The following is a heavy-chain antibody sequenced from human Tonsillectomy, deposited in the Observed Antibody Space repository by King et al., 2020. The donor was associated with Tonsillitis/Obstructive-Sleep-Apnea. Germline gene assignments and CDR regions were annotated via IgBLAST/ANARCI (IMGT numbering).Heavy chain of an antibody. CDR1: GFTFSGSA. V-gene: IGHV3-73*01. CDR3: TTTGIAVAGTYAFDI. D-gene: IGHD6-19*01. Sequence: VQLVESGGGLVQPGGSLKLSCAASGFTFSGSAMHWVRQASGKGLEWVGRIRSKANSYATAYAASVKGRFTISRDDSKTTAYLQMNSLKTEDTAVYYCTTTGIAVAGTYAFDIWGQGTMVTVSS. J-gene: IGHJ3*02. CDR2: IRSKANSYAT.